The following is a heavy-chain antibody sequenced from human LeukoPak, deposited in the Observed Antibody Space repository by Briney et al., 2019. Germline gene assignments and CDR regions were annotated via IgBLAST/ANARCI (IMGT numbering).Heavy chain of an antibody. CDR1: GGSISSSSYY. D-gene: IGHD1-7*01. Sequence: SETLSLTCTVSGGSISSSSYYWGWIRQPPGKGLEWIGSIYYSGSTYYNPSLESRVTISVDTSQNQFSLNLSSVTAADTAVYYCARQKYNWNLDWGQGTLVTVSS. V-gene: IGHV4-39*01. CDR2: IYYSGST. CDR3: ARQKYNWNLD. J-gene: IGHJ4*02.